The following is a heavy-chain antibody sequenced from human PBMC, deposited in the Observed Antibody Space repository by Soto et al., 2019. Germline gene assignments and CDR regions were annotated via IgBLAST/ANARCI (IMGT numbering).Heavy chain of an antibody. Sequence: SETLSLTCTVSGGSISSYYWSWIQQPPGKGLEWIGYIYYSGSTNYNPSLKSRVTISVDTSKNQFSLKLSSVTAADTAVYYCAGTIAVADMDVWGQGTTVTVSS. D-gene: IGHD6-19*01. CDR3: AGTIAVADMDV. J-gene: IGHJ6*02. V-gene: IGHV4-59*01. CDR1: GGSISSYY. CDR2: IYYSGST.